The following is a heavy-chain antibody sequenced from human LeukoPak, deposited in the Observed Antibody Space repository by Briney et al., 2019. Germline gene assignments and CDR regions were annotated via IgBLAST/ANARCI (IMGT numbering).Heavy chain of an antibody. CDR3: ARGFRNGPFDC. V-gene: IGHV3-48*04. CDR2: ISGTSSPR. D-gene: IGHD2-8*01. CDR1: GFTFSSYS. Sequence: GGSLRLSCAASGFTFSSYSMNWVRQAPGKGLEWVSYISGTSSPRYYADSVKGRFTITRDNAKNSHFLQMNSLRVEDTALYYCARGFRNGPFDCWGQGTLVTVSS. J-gene: IGHJ4*02.